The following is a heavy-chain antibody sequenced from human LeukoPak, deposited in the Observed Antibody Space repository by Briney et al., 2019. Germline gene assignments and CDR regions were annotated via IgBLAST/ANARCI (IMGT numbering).Heavy chain of an antibody. CDR3: ARMGGDYVGY. CDR1: GGSISSYY. CDR2: IYYSGST. Sequence: SETLSLTCTVSGGSISSYYWSWIRQPPGKGLEWIGYIYYSGSTYYNPSLKSRVTISVDTSKNQFSLKLSSVTAADTAVYYCARMGGDYVGYWGQGTLVTVSS. V-gene: IGHV4-59*08. D-gene: IGHD3-16*01. J-gene: IGHJ4*02.